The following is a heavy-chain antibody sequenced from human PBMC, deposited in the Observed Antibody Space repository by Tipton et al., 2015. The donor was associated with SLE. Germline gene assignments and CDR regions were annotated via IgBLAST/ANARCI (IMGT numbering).Heavy chain of an antibody. Sequence: GLVKPSQTLSLTCAISGDSVSSNSAAWNWIRQSPSRGLEWLGRTYYRSKWYNDFALSVKSRIIVNPDTSKNQFSLQLTSVTPEDTAVYYCARSPKIVGATDFDYWGQGTLVTVSS. CDR2: TYYRSKWYN. CDR1: GDSVSSNSAA. CDR3: ARSPKIVGATDFDY. V-gene: IGHV6-1*01. D-gene: IGHD1-26*01. J-gene: IGHJ4*02.